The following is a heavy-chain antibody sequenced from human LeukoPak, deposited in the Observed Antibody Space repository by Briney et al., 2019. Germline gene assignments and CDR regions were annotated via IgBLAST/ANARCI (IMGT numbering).Heavy chain of an antibody. V-gene: IGHV3-21*06. CDR2: VSSSSLEI. Sequence: NSGGSLRLSCEVSGITFSSYTMNWVRQAPGKGLEWVSSVSSSSLEIFYADSVRGRFTISRDNAKNSLYLQMNSLRADDSGVYYCAILNYGEYPWGQGTLVTVSA. CDR3: AILNYGEYP. J-gene: IGHJ5*02. D-gene: IGHD4-17*01. CDR1: GITFSSYT.